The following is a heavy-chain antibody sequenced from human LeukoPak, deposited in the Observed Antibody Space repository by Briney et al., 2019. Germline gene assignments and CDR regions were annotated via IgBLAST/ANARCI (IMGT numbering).Heavy chain of an antibody. CDR3: ASETPKINWFYYGMDV. CDR1: GFTFSSYG. Sequence: PGGSLRLSCAASGFTFSSYGMHWVRQAPGKGLEWVAVISYDGSNKYYADSVKGRFTISRDNSKNTLYLQMNSLRAEDTAMYYCASETPKINWFYYGMDVWGQGTTVTVSS. J-gene: IGHJ6*02. D-gene: IGHD1-20*01. CDR2: ISYDGSNK. V-gene: IGHV3-30*03.